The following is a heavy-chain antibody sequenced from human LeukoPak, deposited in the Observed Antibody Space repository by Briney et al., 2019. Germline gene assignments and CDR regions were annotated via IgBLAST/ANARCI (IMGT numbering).Heavy chain of an antibody. J-gene: IGHJ4*02. CDR2: ISGSGGST. D-gene: IGHD4-23*01. V-gene: IGHV3-23*01. Sequence: GGSLRLSCAASGFTFSSYGMSWARQAPGKGLEWVSAISGSGGSTYYADSVKGRFTISRDNSKNTLYLQMNSLRAEDTAVYYCAKDRGTVVTYFDYWGQGTLVTVSS. CDR3: AKDRGTVVTYFDY. CDR1: GFTFSSYG.